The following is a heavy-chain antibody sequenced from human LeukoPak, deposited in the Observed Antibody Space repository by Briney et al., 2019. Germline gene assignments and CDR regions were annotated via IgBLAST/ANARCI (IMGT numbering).Heavy chain of an antibody. CDR2: IYYSGST. Sequence: PSETLSLTCTVSGGSVSSGSYYWSWIRQPPGKGLEWIGYIYYSGSTSYNPSLKSRVTISVDTSKNQFSLKLSSVTAADTAVYYCARGLDYYGSGSPGEDWFDPWGQGTLVTVSS. CDR3: ARGLDYYGSGSPGEDWFDP. V-gene: IGHV4-61*01. J-gene: IGHJ5*02. CDR1: GGSVSSGSYY. D-gene: IGHD3-10*01.